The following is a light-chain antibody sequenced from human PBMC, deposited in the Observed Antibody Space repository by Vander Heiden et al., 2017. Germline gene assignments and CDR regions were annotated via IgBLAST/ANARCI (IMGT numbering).Light chain of an antibody. Sequence: PSPATPSLSPGEGATLTCRASQSDSSSYLAWYQQKPGQAPRLLIYGASSRATGVPDRFSGSGSGTEFTLTISRLEPEDFAAYYCQQYGNSPSWTFGQGTKVEIK. CDR1: QSDSSSY. V-gene: IGKV3-20*01. CDR2: GAS. CDR3: QQYGNSPSWT. J-gene: IGKJ1*01.